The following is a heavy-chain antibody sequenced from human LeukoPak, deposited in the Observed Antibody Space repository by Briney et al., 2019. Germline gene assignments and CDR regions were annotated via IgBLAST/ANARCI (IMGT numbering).Heavy chain of an antibody. D-gene: IGHD6-13*01. V-gene: IGHV3-64*01. CDR3: ARAGYSSSWYAAYFDY. Sequence: PGGSLRLSCAASGFTFSTYAMHWVRQAPGKGLEYVSAISSNGGSTYYANSVKGRFTISRDNPKNTLYLQMGSLRTEDMAVYYCARAGYSSSWYAAYFDYWGQGTPVTVSS. J-gene: IGHJ4*02. CDR1: GFTFSTYA. CDR2: ISSNGGST.